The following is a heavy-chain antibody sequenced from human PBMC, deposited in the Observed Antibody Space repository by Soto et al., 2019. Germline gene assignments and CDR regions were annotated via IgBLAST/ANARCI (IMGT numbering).Heavy chain of an antibody. V-gene: IGHV4-30-4*01. D-gene: IGHD3-16*02. CDR1: CASISNGNYV. Sequence: SETLSLTCTVSCASISNGNYVWSWIRQSPGKGLEWIGCIYHTGTPYYNSSLKSRVTISVDTSKNQFSLKLSSVTAADTAVYYCARGPQSYDYVWGSYRYLGRLSMDVWGQGTTVTVSS. CDR2: IYHTGTP. J-gene: IGHJ6*02. CDR3: ARGPQSYDYVWGSYRYLGRLSMDV.